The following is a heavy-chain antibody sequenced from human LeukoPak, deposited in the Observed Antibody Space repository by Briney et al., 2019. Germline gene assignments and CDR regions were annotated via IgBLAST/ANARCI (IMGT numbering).Heavy chain of an antibody. CDR1: GGSLSSYY. CDR2: IYTSGST. D-gene: IGHD2-2*01. V-gene: IGHV4-4*07. CDR3: ARVKFLVYCSSTSCSRGYFDP. Sequence: SETLSLTCTVSGGSLSSYYWSWIRQPAGKGLEWIGRIYTSGSTNYNPSLKSRVTMSVDTSKNQFSLKLSSVTAADTAVYYCARVKFLVYCSSTSCSRGYFDPWGQGTLVTVSS. J-gene: IGHJ5*02.